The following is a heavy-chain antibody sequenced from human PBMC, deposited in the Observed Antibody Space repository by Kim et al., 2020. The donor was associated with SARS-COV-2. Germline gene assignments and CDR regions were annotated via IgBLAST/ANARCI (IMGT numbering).Heavy chain of an antibody. Sequence: GGSLRLSCAAFGFTFSSFDMNWVRQAPGKGLEWVSSIGSSNDNIFYADSVRGRFTISRDNAQNSLYLQMDSLRAEDTAVYYCARDLWGAGGWFPFDCWGQGTVVTVSS. CDR2: IGSSNDNI. CDR1: GFTFSSFD. V-gene: IGHV3-21*01. J-gene: IGHJ4*02. D-gene: IGHD6-19*01. CDR3: ARDLWGAGGWFPFDC.